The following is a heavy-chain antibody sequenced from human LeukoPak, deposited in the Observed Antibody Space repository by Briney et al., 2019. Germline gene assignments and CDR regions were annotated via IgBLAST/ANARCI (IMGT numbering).Heavy chain of an antibody. Sequence: PGGSLGLSCAASGFTFSNYNMNWVRQAPGKGLEWVSSISYSSNYIYYADSVKGRFIISRDNAKNSLYLQMNSLRGEDTAVYYCAKDFRIGYSAHFDYWGQGALVTVSS. D-gene: IGHD2-21*01. CDR3: AKDFRIGYSAHFDY. CDR2: ISYSSNYI. V-gene: IGHV3-21*04. J-gene: IGHJ4*02. CDR1: GFTFSNYN.